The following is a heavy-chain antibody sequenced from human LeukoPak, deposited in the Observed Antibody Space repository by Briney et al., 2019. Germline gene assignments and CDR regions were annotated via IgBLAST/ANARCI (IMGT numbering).Heavy chain of an antibody. CDR2: IYTSGST. J-gene: IGHJ4*02. Sequence: PSQTLSLTCTVSGGSISSGSYYWSWIRQPAGKGLEWIGRIYTSGSTNYNPSLKSRVTISVDTSKNQFSLKLSSVTAADTAVYYCARAYGGLFDYWGQGTLVTVSS. V-gene: IGHV4-61*02. CDR3: ARAYGGLFDY. CDR1: GGSISSGSYY. D-gene: IGHD4-23*01.